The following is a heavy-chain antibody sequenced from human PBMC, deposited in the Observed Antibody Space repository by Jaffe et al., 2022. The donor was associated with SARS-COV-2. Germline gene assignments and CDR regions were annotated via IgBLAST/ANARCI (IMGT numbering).Heavy chain of an antibody. CDR3: ARIESAGCSGTSCYNDYYYGMDV. J-gene: IGHJ6*02. CDR1: GFSLSNTRMG. Sequence: QVTLKESGPVLVKPTETLTLTCTVSGFSLSNTRMGVSWIRQPPGKALEWLAHIFSNDEKSYSTSLKSRLTISKDTSKSQVVLTMTNMDPADTATYYCARIESAGCSGTSCYNDYYYGMDVWGQGTTVTVSS. V-gene: IGHV2-26*01. D-gene: IGHD2-2*02. CDR2: IFSNDEK.